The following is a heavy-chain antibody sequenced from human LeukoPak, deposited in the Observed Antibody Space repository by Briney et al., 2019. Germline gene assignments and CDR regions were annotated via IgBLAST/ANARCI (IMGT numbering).Heavy chain of an antibody. J-gene: IGHJ4*02. CDR3: ARVRGEYSYGTFDY. CDR2: INTNSGGT. V-gene: IGHV1-2*02. CDR1: GYIFTGYY. Sequence: ASVKVSCKASGYIFTGYYMHWVRQAPGQGLEWIGWINTNSGGTNYAQRFQGRVTMTRDTSISTAYMELSRLRSDDTAVYYCARVRGEYSYGTFDYWGQGTLVTVSS. D-gene: IGHD5-18*01.